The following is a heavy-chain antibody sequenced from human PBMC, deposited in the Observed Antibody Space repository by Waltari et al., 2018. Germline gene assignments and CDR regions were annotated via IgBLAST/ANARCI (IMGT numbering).Heavy chain of an antibody. Sequence: QVQLVQSGAEVKKPGSSVKVSCKASGGTFSSYAISWVRQAPGQGLEWMGGISPILGIANYAQKFQGRVTITADKSTSTAYMELSSLRSEDTAVYYCGAAAGPAGYYYYMDVWGKGTTVTVSS. J-gene: IGHJ6*03. CDR1: GGTFSSYA. D-gene: IGHD6-13*01. V-gene: IGHV1-69*10. CDR3: GAAAGPAGYYYYMDV. CDR2: ISPILGIA.